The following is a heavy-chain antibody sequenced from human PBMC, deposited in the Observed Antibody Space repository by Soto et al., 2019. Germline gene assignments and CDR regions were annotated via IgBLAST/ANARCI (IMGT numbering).Heavy chain of an antibody. CDR3: AREFSSQLPLDY. V-gene: IGHV3-21*01. CDR1: GVTFSSHS. J-gene: IGHJ4*02. Sequence: XGSLILSCTASGVTFSSHSMNWVRQAPGRGLEWVASIYRSSVFRFGPNEFYADSVRGRFIISRDNTNNLVFLQMDSLRVEDTAVYYCAREFSSQLPLDYWGQGTLVTVSS. CDR2: IYRSSVFRFGPNE.